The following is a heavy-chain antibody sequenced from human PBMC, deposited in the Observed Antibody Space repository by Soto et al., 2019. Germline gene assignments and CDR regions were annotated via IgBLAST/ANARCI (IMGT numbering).Heavy chain of an antibody. J-gene: IGHJ4*02. V-gene: IGHV3-53*01. Sequence: EVQLVESGGGLIQPGGSLILSCAASGFTVSSNSMSWVRQAPGKGLEWVSVIYSGGSTYYADSVKGRFTISRDNTKNTLYLQMNSLKAEETAVYYCARASRRDIVLVPATMGAGFTLYYFDYWGQGTPVTVSS. D-gene: IGHD2-2*01. CDR1: GFTVSSNS. CDR2: IYSGGST. CDR3: ARASRRDIVLVPATMGAGFTLYYFDY.